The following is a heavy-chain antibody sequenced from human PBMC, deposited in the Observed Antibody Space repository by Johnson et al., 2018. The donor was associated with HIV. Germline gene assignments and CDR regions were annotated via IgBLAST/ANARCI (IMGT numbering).Heavy chain of an antibody. D-gene: IGHD5-12*01. J-gene: IGHJ3*02. Sequence: QVQLVESGGGVVQPGRSLRLSCEASGFTFSSYAMHWVRQAPGKGLEWVAVISYDGSNKYYAYSVKGRFTISRDNAKNSLYLQMNSLRAEDTAVYYCSRHSPRGYSGYDAFDIWGQGTMVTVSS. CDR3: SRHSPRGYSGYDAFDI. CDR2: ISYDGSNK. V-gene: IGHV3-30*14. CDR1: GFTFSSYA.